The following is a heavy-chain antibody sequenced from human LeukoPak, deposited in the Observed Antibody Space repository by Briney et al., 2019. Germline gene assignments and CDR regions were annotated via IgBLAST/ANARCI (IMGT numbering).Heavy chain of an antibody. CDR1: GYSISSGYY. J-gene: IGHJ4*02. CDR3: ARVPYDYVWGNFDY. CDR2: IYHSGST. D-gene: IGHD3-16*01. V-gene: IGHV4-38-2*02. Sequence: PSETLSLTCTVSGYSISSGYYWGWIRQTPGKGLEWIGSIYHSGSTYYNPSLKSRVTISVDTSKNQFSLKLSSVTAADTAVYYCARVPYDYVWGNFDYWGQGTLVTVSS.